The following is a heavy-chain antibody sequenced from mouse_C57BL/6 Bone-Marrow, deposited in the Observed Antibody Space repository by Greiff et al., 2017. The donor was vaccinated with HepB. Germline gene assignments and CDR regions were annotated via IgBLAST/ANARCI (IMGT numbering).Heavy chain of an antibody. D-gene: IGHD1-1*01. CDR1: GFTFSSYG. CDR2: ISSGGSYT. J-gene: IGHJ3*01. V-gene: IGHV5-6*01. CDR3: ARPAYYYGSRAWFAY. Sequence: DVQLVESGGDLVKPGGSLKLSCAASGFTFSSYGMSWVRQTPDKRLEWVATISSGGSYTYYPDSVKGRFTISRDNAKNTLYLQMSSLKSEDTAMYYCARPAYYYGSRAWFAYWGQGTLVTVSA.